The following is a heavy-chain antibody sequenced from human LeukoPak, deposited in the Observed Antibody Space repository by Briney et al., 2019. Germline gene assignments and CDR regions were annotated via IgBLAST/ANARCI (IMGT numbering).Heavy chain of an antibody. CDR1: GFTFSTYG. CDR2: ISGSGGST. Sequence: GGSLRLSCEASGFTFSTYGMSWVRQAPGKGLEWVSAISGSGGSTYYADSVKGRVTISRDNSKNTLYLQMDSLRAEDTALYYCAKEDSSGYLFDYWGQGTLVTVSS. V-gene: IGHV3-23*01. D-gene: IGHD3-22*01. J-gene: IGHJ4*02. CDR3: AKEDSSGYLFDY.